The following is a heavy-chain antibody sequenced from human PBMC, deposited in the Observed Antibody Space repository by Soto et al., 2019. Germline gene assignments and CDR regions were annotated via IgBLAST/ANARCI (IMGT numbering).Heavy chain of an antibody. Sequence: ASVKVSCKASGYTFTSYAMHWVRQAPGQRLEWMGWINAGNGNTKYSQKFQGRVTITRDTSASTAYMELSSLRSEDTAVYYCARVPGTMVRGVIILFDYWGQGTLVTVSS. J-gene: IGHJ4*02. D-gene: IGHD3-10*01. V-gene: IGHV1-3*01. CDR2: INAGNGNT. CDR3: ARVPGTMVRGVIILFDY. CDR1: GYTFTSYA.